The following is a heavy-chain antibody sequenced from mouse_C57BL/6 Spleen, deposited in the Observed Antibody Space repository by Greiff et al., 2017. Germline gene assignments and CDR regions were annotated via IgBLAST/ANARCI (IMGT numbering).Heavy chain of an antibody. CDR3: ARGATVDSWYYFDY. Sequence: QVQLQQPGAELVMPGASVKLSCKASGYTFTSYWMHWVKQRPGQGLEWIGEIDPSDSYTNYNQKFKGKSTLTVDKSSSTAYMQLSSLTSEDSAVYYCARGATVDSWYYFDYWGQGTTRTVSS. J-gene: IGHJ2*01. D-gene: IGHD1-1*01. CDR1: GYTFTSYW. CDR2: IDPSDSYT. V-gene: IGHV1-69*01.